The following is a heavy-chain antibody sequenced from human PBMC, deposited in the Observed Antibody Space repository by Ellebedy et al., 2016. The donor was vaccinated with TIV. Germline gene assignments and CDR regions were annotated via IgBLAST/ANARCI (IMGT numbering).Heavy chain of an antibody. CDR1: AYTFTRFA. Sequence: ASVKVSXXASAYTFTRFAIHWVRQAPGQRLEWMGWISTGSGSTKYSQDFQGRVTIARDTSATAAYMELSSLRSEDTAVYYCVRGLYGMDVWGQGTTVTVSS. J-gene: IGHJ6*02. V-gene: IGHV1-3*04. CDR2: ISTGSGST. CDR3: VRGLYGMDV.